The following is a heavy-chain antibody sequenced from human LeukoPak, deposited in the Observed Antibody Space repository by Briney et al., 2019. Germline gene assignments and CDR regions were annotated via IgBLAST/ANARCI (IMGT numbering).Heavy chain of an antibody. CDR3: ARDGDYAPTDY. CDR2: ISSSSSTI. Sequence: GGSLRLSCAASGFTFSSYSMNWVRQAPGKGLEWVSYISSSSSTIYYADSVKGRFTISRDNAKNSLYLQMNSLRAEDTAVYYCARDGDYAPTDYWGQGTLVTVSS. D-gene: IGHD4-17*01. V-gene: IGHV3-48*04. CDR1: GFTFSSYS. J-gene: IGHJ4*02.